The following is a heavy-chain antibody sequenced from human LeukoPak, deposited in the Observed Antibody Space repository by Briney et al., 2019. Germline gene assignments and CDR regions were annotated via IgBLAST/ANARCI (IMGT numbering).Heavy chain of an antibody. CDR1: GFTFSSYW. D-gene: IGHD4-17*01. CDR3: ARGKNGDSLFDY. CDR2: INSDGSST. Sequence: GGSLRLSCAASGFTFSSYWMHWARQAPGKGLVWVSRINSDGSSTTYADSVKGRFTISRDNAKKTLFLQMNSLRAQDTAVYYCARGKNGDSLFDYWGQGTLVTVSS. V-gene: IGHV3-74*03. J-gene: IGHJ4*02.